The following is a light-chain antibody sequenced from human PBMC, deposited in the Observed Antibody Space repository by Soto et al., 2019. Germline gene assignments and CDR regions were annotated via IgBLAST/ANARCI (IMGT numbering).Light chain of an antibody. J-gene: IGLJ3*02. CDR3: CSYAGPIAWM. CDR1: SGDVGNYNL. Sequence: QPVLTQPASVSGSPGQSITISCAGTSGDVGNYNLVSWYQQHPGKVPKVLIYQVSQRPSGVSHRFSGSKSGNTASLTISGLQAEDEADYYCCSYAGPIAWMFGGGTKLTVL. V-gene: IGLV2-23*02. CDR2: QVS.